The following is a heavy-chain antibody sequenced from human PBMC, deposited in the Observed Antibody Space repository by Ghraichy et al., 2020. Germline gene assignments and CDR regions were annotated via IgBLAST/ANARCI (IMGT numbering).Heavy chain of an antibody. CDR3: ASLIAASDHWYFHL. Sequence: GSLKLSCTVSGGSISNSYYYWGWIRQPPGKGLEWIGNIFYSGTTYYNPSLRGRVAVSVDTSKNQFSLKLSSVTAADTAVYYCASLIAASDHWYFHLWGRGTLVTVSS. J-gene: IGHJ2*01. D-gene: IGHD6-6*01. CDR2: IFYSGTT. V-gene: IGHV4-39*07. CDR1: GGSISNSYYY.